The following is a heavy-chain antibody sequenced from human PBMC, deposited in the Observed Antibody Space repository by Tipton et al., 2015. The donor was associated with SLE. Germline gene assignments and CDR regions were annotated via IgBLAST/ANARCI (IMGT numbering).Heavy chain of an antibody. CDR1: GGSFSGYY. CDR3: ARGPLYGLDI. Sequence: TLSLTCTVSGGSFSGYYWSWIRQPPGKGLEWIGYVYYTGTTNYNPSLKSRVTISVDTSQNQFSLRLSSVTAADTAVYYCARGPLYGLDIWGQGTRVTVSS. D-gene: IGHD3-10*01. J-gene: IGHJ3*02. CDR2: VYYTGTT. V-gene: IGHV4-59*01.